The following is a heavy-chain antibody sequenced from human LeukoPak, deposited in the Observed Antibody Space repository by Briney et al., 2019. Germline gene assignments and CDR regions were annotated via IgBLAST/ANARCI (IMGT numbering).Heavy chain of an antibody. CDR1: GFTFSSYG. J-gene: IGHJ4*02. D-gene: IGHD4-17*01. CDR3: AKDGDYRFDY. V-gene: IGHV3-30*18. Sequence: GGSLRLSCAASGFTFSSYGMHWVRQAPGKGLEWVAVISYDGSNKYYADSVKGRFTISRDNSKNTLYLQMNSLRAEDTAVYYCAKDGDYRFDYWGQGTLVTVSS. CDR2: ISYDGSNK.